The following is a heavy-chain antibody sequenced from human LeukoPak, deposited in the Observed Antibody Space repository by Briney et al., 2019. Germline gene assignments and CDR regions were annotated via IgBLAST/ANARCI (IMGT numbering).Heavy chain of an antibody. CDR3: ARSQNYYGSGDY. CDR2: IYYTGST. Sequence: SETLSLTCIVSGDSVSNGNYYWSWLRQPPGMALEWIGYIYYTGSTYYNPSLEGRVTISVDTSRNHFSVKLNSVTAADTAVYYCARSQNYYGSGDYWSQGTLVTVSS. D-gene: IGHD3-10*01. CDR1: GDSVSNGNYY. V-gene: IGHV4-61*03. J-gene: IGHJ4*02.